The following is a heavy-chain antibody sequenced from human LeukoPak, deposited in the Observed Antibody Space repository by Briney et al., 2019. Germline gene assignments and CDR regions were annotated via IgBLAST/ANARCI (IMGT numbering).Heavy chain of an antibody. CDR1: GGTFSSYA. Sequence: GASVEVSCKASGGTFSSYAISWVRQAPGQGLEWMGGIIPIFGTANYAQKFQGRVTITADESTSTAYMELGSLRSEDTAVYYCASLISDYYYYGMDVWGQGTTVTVSS. V-gene: IGHV1-69*13. J-gene: IGHJ6*02. CDR2: IIPIFGTA. CDR3: ASLISDYYYYGMDV. D-gene: IGHD2-8*01.